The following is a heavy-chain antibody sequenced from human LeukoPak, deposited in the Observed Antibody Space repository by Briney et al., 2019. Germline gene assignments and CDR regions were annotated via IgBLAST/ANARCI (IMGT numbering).Heavy chain of an antibody. CDR3: ARGRQYSSSWAGLGY. Sequence: SETLSLTCAVYGGSFSGYYWSWIRQPPGKGLEWIGEINHIGSTNYNPSLKSRVTISVDTSKNQFSLKLSSVTAADTAVYYCARGRQYSSSWAGLGYWGQGTLVTVSS. CDR2: INHIGST. CDR1: GGSFSGYY. J-gene: IGHJ4*02. V-gene: IGHV4-34*01. D-gene: IGHD6-13*01.